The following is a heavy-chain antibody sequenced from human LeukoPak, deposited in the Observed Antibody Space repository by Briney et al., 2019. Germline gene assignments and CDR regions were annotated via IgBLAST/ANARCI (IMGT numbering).Heavy chain of an antibody. CDR1: GFTFSSYW. CDR3: AREGYKSGAFDI. V-gene: IGHV3-74*01. CDR2: INSDGSST. J-gene: IGHJ3*02. Sequence: PGGSLRLSCAASGFTFSSYWMHWVRQAPGKGLVWVSRINSDGSSTSYADSVKGRFTISRDNSKNTLYLQMNSLRAEDTAVYYCAREGYKSGAFDIWGQGTMVTVFS. D-gene: IGHD5-18*01.